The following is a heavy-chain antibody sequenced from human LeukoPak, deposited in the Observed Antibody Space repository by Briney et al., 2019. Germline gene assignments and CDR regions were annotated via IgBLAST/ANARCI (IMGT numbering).Heavy chain of an antibody. CDR3: ARDHDTIFGVVIIVGVWFDP. J-gene: IGHJ5*02. Sequence: ASVKVSCKASGYTFTGYYMHWVRQAPGQGLEWMGWINPNSGGTNYAQKFQGRVTMTRDTSISTAYMELSRLRSDDTAVYYCARDHDTIFGVVIIVGVWFDPWGQGTLVTVSS. D-gene: IGHD3-3*01. CDR2: INPNSGGT. V-gene: IGHV1-2*02. CDR1: GYTFTGYY.